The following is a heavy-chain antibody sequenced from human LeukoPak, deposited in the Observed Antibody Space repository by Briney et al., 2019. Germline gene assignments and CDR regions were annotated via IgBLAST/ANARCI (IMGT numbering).Heavy chain of an antibody. CDR3: AVLLIYDSSGNWFDP. D-gene: IGHD3-22*01. J-gene: IGHJ5*02. CDR1: GYTFTGYY. V-gene: IGHV1-2*02. Sequence: GASVKVSCKASGYTFTGYYMHWVRQAPGQGLEWMGWINPNSGGTNYAQKFQGRVTMTRDTSISTAYMELSRLRSDDTAVYYCAVLLIYDSSGNWFDPWGQGTPVTVSS. CDR2: INPNSGGT.